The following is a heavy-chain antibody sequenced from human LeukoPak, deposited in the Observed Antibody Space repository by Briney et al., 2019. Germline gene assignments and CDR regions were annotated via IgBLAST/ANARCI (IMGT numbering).Heavy chain of an antibody. CDR3: ARKWLRSTPTNEYYYYGMDV. D-gene: IGHD5-12*01. CDR2: IYYSGST. V-gene: IGHV4-61*01. CDR1: GGSLSSGSYY. J-gene: IGHJ6*04. Sequence: SETLSLTCTVSGGSLSSGSYYWSWIRQPPGRGLEWIGYIYYSGSTNYNPSLKSRVTISVDTSKNQFSLKLSSVTAADTAVYYCARKWLRSTPTNEYYYYGMDVWGKGTTVTVSS.